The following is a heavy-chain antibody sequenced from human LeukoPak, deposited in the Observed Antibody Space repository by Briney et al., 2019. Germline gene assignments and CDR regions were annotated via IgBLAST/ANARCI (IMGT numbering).Heavy chain of an antibody. CDR3: ARVGSFGGVIVDY. J-gene: IGHJ4*02. V-gene: IGHV4-34*01. Sequence: SETLSLTCAVYGGSFRGYYWSWIRQPPGKGLEWIGEINHSGSTNYNPSLKSRVPISVDTSKNQFSLKLSSVTAADTAVYYCARVGSFGGVIVDYWGQGTLVTVSS. CDR1: GGSFRGYY. D-gene: IGHD3-16*02. CDR2: INHSGST.